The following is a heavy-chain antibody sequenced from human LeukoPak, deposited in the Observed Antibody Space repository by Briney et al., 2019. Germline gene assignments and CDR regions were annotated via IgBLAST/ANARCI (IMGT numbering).Heavy chain of an antibody. CDR1: GDSISGGDFY. V-gene: IGHV4-61*02. J-gene: IGHJ5*02. CDR2: VYSSGFT. CDR3: ARDRQLGWFGP. D-gene: IGHD3-16*01. Sequence: SETLSLTCTVPGDSISGGDFYWAWIRQSAEKGLEWIARVYSSGFTNYNPSLRSRVSISVDTSKNQFSLNLTFMPAADTAVYYCARDRQLGWFGPWGPGMLGTDS.